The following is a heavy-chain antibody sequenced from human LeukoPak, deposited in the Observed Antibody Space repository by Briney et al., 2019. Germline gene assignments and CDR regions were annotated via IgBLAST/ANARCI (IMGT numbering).Heavy chain of an antibody. CDR1: GGSISSYY. Sequence: SETLSLTCTVSGGSISSYYWSWIRQPAGKGLEWIGRIYTSGSTNYNPSLKSRVTMSVDTSKNQFSLRLSSVTAADTAVYYCARDSTPGDYYYYMDVWGKGTTVTISS. CDR3: ARDSTPGDYYYYMDV. J-gene: IGHJ6*03. D-gene: IGHD2-2*01. V-gene: IGHV4-4*07. CDR2: IYTSGST.